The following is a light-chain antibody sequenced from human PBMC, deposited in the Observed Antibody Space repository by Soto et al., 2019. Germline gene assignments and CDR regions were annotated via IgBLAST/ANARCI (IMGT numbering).Light chain of an antibody. CDR2: DVS. Sequence: QSALTQPASVSGSPGQSITISCTGTSSDVGADDFVSWYQHHPGKAPKLLMYDVSDRPSGVSNRFSGSKSGNTASLTISGLQAEDEADYFCSSYTFSRTYVFGTGTKVTVL. J-gene: IGLJ1*01. CDR1: SSDVGADDF. V-gene: IGLV2-14*03. CDR3: SSYTFSRTYV.